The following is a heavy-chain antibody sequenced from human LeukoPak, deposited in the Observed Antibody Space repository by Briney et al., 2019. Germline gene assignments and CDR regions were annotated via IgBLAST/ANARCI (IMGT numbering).Heavy chain of an antibody. D-gene: IGHD1-7*01. J-gene: IGHJ6*02. V-gene: IGHV4-30-4*01. CDR1: GGSISSGDYY. CDR3: ARDSYPRPLELRFYYGMDV. CDR2: IYYSGST. Sequence: SETLSLTCTVSGGSISSGDYYWGWVRQPPGKGLEWIGYIYYSGSTYYNPSLKSRVTIPVDTSKNQFSLKLSSVTAADTAVYYCARDSYPRPLELRFYYGMDVWGQGTTVTVSS.